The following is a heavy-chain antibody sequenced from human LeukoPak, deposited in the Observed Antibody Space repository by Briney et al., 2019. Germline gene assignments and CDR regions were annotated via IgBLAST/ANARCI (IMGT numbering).Heavy chain of an antibody. V-gene: IGHV3-7*01. J-gene: IGHJ3*02. CDR1: GFTFSTFW. CDR3: AREGRPNAFDI. CDR2: INQDGSVK. Sequence: PGGSLRLSCTVSGFTFSTFWMSWVRQAPGKGLEWVANINQDGSVKNYVDSVKVRFTISRDNTKSSLYLQMNSLRADDTAVYYCAREGRPNAFDIWGQGTKVTVSS.